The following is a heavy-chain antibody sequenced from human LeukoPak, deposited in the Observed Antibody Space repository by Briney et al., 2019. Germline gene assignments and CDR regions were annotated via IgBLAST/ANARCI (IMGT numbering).Heavy chain of an antibody. J-gene: IGHJ4*02. D-gene: IGHD6-13*01. Sequence: ASVKVSCKASGYTFTSYDINWVRQATGQGLEWMGWMNPNSGNTGYAQKFQGRVTMTRNTSISTAYMELSSLRSDDTAVYYCARTFEVAAAGTGVEDWGQGTLVTVSS. V-gene: IGHV1-8*01. CDR3: ARTFEVAAAGTGVED. CDR1: GYTFTSYD. CDR2: MNPNSGNT.